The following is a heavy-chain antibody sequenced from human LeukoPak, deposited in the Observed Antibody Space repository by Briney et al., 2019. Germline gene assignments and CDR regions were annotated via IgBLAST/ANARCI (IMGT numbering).Heavy chain of an antibody. Sequence: GGSLRLSCAASGFTFSDYWMNWVRQAPGKGLEWVANIREDGSVKNYVDSVKGRFTISRDNAKNSLSLEMNSLRAEDTAVYYCARDREDTAMVNDAFDIWGQGTMVTVSS. D-gene: IGHD5-18*01. CDR3: ARDREDTAMVNDAFDI. J-gene: IGHJ3*02. V-gene: IGHV3-7*01. CDR2: IREDGSVK. CDR1: GFTFSDYW.